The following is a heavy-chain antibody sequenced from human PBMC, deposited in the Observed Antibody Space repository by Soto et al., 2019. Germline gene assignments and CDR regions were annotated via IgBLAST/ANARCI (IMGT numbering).Heavy chain of an antibody. CDR1: GFTFSSYS. D-gene: IGHD2-21*02. Sequence: EVQLLESGGGLVQPGGSLRLSCAASGFTFSSYSMAWVRQAPGRGPEWVSGIIQDGTTYYADSVKGRFTISRDNSRNSVYLQMITLRGEDTAVYYCAKDLRPDCVWDFDSWGQGTLVTVSS. J-gene: IGHJ4*02. CDR3: AKDLRPDCVWDFDS. CDR2: IIQDGTT. V-gene: IGHV3-23*01.